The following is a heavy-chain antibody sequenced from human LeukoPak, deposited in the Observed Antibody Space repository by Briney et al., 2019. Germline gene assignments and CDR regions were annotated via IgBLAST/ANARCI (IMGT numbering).Heavy chain of an antibody. J-gene: IGHJ6*03. V-gene: IGHV4-34*01. CDR3: ARHAPSGDGYYYYYYMDV. CDR2: INHSGST. CDR1: GGSFSGYY. Sequence: PSETLSLTCAVYGGSFSGYYWSWIRQPPGKGLEWIGEINHSGSTNYNPSLKSRVTISVDTSKNQFSLKLSSVTAADTAVCYCARHAPSGDGYYYYYYMDVWGKGTTVTVSS. D-gene: IGHD3-10*01.